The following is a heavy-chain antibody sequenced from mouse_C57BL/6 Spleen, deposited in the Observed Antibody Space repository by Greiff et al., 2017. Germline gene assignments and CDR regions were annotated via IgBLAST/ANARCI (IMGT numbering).Heavy chain of an antibody. CDR1: GYTFTSYT. V-gene: IGHV1-4*01. Sequence: QVQLKQSGAELARPGASVKMSCKASGYTFTSYTMHWVKQRPGQGLEWIGYINPSSGYTKYNQKFKDKATLTADKSSSTAYMQLSSLTSEDSAVYYCASPLGRWAMDYWGQGTSVTVSS. D-gene: IGHD4-1*01. J-gene: IGHJ4*01. CDR2: INPSSGYT. CDR3: ASPLGRWAMDY.